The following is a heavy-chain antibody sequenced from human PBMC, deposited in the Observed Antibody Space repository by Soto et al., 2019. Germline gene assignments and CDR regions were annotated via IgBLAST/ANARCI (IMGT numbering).Heavy chain of an antibody. Sequence: PSEPLSLTCTVSGGSISSYYWSWIRQPPGKGLEWIGYIYYSGSTNYNPSLKSRVTISVDTSKNQFSLKLSSVTAADTAVYYCAREHGDYSYFDYWGQGTLVTVS. CDR1: GGSISSYY. CDR3: AREHGDYSYFDY. V-gene: IGHV4-59*01. CDR2: IYYSGST. J-gene: IGHJ4*02. D-gene: IGHD4-17*01.